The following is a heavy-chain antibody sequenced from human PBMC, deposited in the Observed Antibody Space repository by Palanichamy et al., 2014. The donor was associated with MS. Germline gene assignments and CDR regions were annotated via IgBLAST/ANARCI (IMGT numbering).Heavy chain of an antibody. CDR2: ISYSGSI. J-gene: IGHJ4*02. CDR1: GSISSYS. V-gene: IGHV4-59*08. CDR3: ARQGRGFYTNYFDY. Sequence: QVRLQESGPGLVKPSETPVPHLHCFCGSISSYSWTWIRQPPGKGLECIGYISYSGSINYSPSLKGRISVSLGTSKDQFSLKLSSVTAADTAVYYCARQGRGFYTNYFDYWGQGILVTVSS. D-gene: IGHD3-3*01.